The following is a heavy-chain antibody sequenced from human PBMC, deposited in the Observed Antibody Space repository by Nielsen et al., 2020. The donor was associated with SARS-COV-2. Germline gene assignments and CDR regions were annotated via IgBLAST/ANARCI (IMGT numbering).Heavy chain of an antibody. V-gene: IGHV4-31*03. J-gene: IGHJ6*03. CDR1: GGSISSGGYY. CDR2: ISYSGST. Sequence: LRLSCTVSGGSISSGGYYWSWIRQHPGKGLEWIGYISYSGSTYYNPSLKSRVTISVDTSKNQFSLKLSSVTAADTAVYYCARVRSSSSVYYYYYMDVWGKGTTVTVSS. CDR3: ARVRSSSSVYYYYYMDV. D-gene: IGHD6-6*01.